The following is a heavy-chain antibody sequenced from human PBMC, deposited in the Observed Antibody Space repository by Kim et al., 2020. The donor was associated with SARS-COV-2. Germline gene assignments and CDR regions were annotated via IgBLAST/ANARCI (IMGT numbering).Heavy chain of an antibody. CDR3: AVAIPGTRYFHH. CDR2: ISDTGETT. CDR1: GFTFSSYS. Sequence: GGSLRLSCAASGFTFSSYSMSWVRQAPKKGLEWVSIISDTGETTFYADSVKGRFTISRDNSKNTVYLQMNSLRADDTAIFYCAVAIPGTRYFHHWGQGTLVTVSS. J-gene: IGHJ1*01. D-gene: IGHD2-2*02. V-gene: IGHV3-23*01.